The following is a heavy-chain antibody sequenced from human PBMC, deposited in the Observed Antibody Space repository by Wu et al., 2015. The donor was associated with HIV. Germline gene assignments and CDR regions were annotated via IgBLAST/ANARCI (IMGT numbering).Heavy chain of an antibody. V-gene: IGHV1-69*13. CDR1: GGTFSSYA. CDR2: IIPIFGTA. J-gene: IGHJ5*02. Sequence: QVQLVQSGAEVKKPGSSVKVSCKASGGTFSSYAISWVRQAPGQGLEWMGRIIPIFGTANYAQKFQGRVTITADESTSTAYMELSSLRSEDTAVYYCASVFSTTTVTSGWFDPWGQGTLVTVSS. D-gene: IGHD4-17*01. CDR3: ASVFSTTTVTSGWFDP.